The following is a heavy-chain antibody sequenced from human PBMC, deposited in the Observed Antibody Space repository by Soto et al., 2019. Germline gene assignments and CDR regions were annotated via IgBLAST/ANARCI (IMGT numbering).Heavy chain of an antibody. Sequence: GGSLRLSCAASGFTFSSYGMHRVRQAPGKGLEWVSYISSSSSTIYYADSVKGRFTISRDNAKNSLYLQMNSLRAEDTAVYYYASDSGSYTLYYGMDVWGQGTTVTVSS. V-gene: IGHV3-48*04. CDR2: ISSSSSTI. J-gene: IGHJ6*02. D-gene: IGHD1-26*01. CDR3: ASDSGSYTLYYGMDV. CDR1: GFTFSSYG.